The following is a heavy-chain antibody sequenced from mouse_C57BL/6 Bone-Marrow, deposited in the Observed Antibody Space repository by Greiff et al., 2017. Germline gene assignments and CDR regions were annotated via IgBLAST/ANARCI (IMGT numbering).Heavy chain of an antibody. D-gene: IGHD1-1*01. Sequence: EVQLQQSGPGLVKPSQSLSLTCSVTGYYITSGYYWNWIRQFPGNKLEWMGYISYDGSNNYNPSLKNRISITRDTSKNQFFLKLNSVTTEDTATYYCAREGIYYYGPNWYFDVWGTGTTVTVSS. CDR3: AREGIYYYGPNWYFDV. CDR1: GYYITSGYY. CDR2: ISYDGSN. J-gene: IGHJ1*03. V-gene: IGHV3-6*01.